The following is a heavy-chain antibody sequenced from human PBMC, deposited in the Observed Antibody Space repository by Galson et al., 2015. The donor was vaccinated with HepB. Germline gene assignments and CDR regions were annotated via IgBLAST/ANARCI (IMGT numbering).Heavy chain of an antibody. Sequence: SLRLSCAASGFTFSSYAMSWVRQAPGKGLEWISAITGSGGNTYYADSVKGRFTISRDNSKNTLSLQMSSLKASDTAMYYCARGYWHFDLWGRGTLLTVSS. CDR3: ARGYWHFDL. CDR1: GFTFSSYA. CDR2: ITGSGGNT. V-gene: IGHV3-23*01. J-gene: IGHJ2*01. D-gene: IGHD3-16*01.